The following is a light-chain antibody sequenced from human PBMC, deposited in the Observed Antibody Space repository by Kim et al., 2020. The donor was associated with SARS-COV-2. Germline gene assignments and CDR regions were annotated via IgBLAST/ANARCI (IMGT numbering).Light chain of an antibody. V-gene: IGKV1-27*01. CDR2: PAS. CDR1: QGISSY. Sequence: IQMTQSPSSLSASVGDRVTITCRASQGISSYLAWYQHKPGKAPKLLINPASTLQTGVRSRFSGSGSGTDFTLTISSLQPEDFATYYWQQYNSAPRTFGQGTRLDIK. CDR3: QQYNSAPRT. J-gene: IGKJ5*01.